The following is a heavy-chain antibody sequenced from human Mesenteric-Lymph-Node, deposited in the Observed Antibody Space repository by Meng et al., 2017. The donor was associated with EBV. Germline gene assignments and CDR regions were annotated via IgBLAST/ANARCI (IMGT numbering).Heavy chain of an antibody. J-gene: IGHJ4*02. Sequence: QVQLQATGPGLVMPSETLSLTGPVSGGSVNSGSYYWSWIRQPQGKGLQWIGYIFSSGSTNYNPSFKSRFTISVDMSKNHFSLRLTSVTPADTAVYYCARGYGSGSYRYFDYWGQGTLVTVSS. CDR2: IFSSGST. V-gene: IGHV4-61*03. D-gene: IGHD3-10*01. CDR1: GGSVNSGSYY. CDR3: ARGYGSGSYRYFDY.